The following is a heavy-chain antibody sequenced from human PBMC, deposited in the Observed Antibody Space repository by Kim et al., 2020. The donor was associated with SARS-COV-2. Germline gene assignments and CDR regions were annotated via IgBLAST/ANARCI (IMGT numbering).Heavy chain of an antibody. D-gene: IGHD1-26*01. CDR3: ARDRGPYLGVGGNWFDP. J-gene: IGHJ5*02. Sequence: AQKFQGRVTITADESTSTAYMELSSLRSEDTAVYYCARDRGPYLGVGGNWFDPWGQGTLVTVSS. V-gene: IGHV1-69*01.